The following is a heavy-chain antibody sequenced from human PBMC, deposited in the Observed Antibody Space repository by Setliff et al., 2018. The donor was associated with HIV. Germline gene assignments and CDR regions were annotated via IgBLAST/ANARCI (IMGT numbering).Heavy chain of an antibody. J-gene: IGHJ6*03. D-gene: IGHD6-13*01. V-gene: IGHV4-39*07. CDR3: VRVSCSSWYSIPRNYYYSMDV. Sequence: SETLSLTCIVSGGSISSSSYYWGWIRQPPGKGLEWIGNIYYSGTTYYHPSLKSRVTTSVDTSKNQFSLRLSSVTAADTAVYYCVRVSCSSWYSIPRNYYYSMDVWGEGTTVTVSS. CDR2: IYYSGTT. CDR1: GGSISSSSYY.